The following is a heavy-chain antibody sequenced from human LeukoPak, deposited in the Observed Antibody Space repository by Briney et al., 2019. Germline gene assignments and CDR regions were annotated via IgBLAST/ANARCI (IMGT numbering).Heavy chain of an antibody. J-gene: IGHJ6*03. V-gene: IGHV4-59*12. D-gene: IGHD2-2*02. CDR1: GGSISNYY. CDR3: ARRPRVRCSSTSCYSTHYYYYMDV. CDR2: IYYSGST. Sequence: SETLSLTCTVSGGSISNYYWSWIRQPPGKGLEWIGYIYYSGSTNYNPSLKSRVTISVDTSKNQFSLKLSSVTAADTAVYYCARRPRVRCSSTSCYSTHYYYYMDVWGKGTTVTVSS.